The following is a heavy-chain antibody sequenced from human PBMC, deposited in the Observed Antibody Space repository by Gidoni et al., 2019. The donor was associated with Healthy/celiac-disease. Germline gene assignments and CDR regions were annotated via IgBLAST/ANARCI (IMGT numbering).Heavy chain of an antibody. V-gene: IGHV4-39*01. D-gene: IGHD6-13*01. CDR1: GGSISSSSYY. Sequence: QLQLQESGPGLVKPSETLSLTCTVSGGSISSSSYYWGWIRQPPGKGLEWIGSIYYSGSTYYNPSLKSRVTISVDTSKNQFSLKLSSVTAADTAVYYCVSSWSSYYYYYGMDVWGQGTTVTVSS. J-gene: IGHJ6*02. CDR2: IYYSGST. CDR3: VSSWSSYYYYYGMDV.